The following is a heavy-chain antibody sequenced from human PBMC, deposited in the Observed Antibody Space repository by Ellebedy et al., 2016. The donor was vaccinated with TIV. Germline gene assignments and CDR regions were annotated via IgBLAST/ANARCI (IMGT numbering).Heavy chain of an antibody. CDR1: GFTLSSYA. Sequence: GGSLRLXXAASGFTLSSYAMSWVRQAPGKGLEWVSAISGSGGSTYYADSVKGRFTISRDNAKNSLYLQMNSLRDEDTAVYYCARGSGWYDYWGQGTLVTVSS. J-gene: IGHJ4*02. V-gene: IGHV3-23*01. CDR2: ISGSGGST. CDR3: ARGSGWYDY. D-gene: IGHD6-19*01.